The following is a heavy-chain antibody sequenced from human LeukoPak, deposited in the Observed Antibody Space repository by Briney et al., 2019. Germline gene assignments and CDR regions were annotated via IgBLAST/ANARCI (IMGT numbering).Heavy chain of an antibody. D-gene: IGHD3-22*01. J-gene: IGHJ4*02. Sequence: SETLSLTCTVSGGSISSGDYYWSWIRQPPGKGLEWIGYIYYYGTTDSNPSLKSRVTISLDTSKNQFSLKLSSVTAADTAVYYCARLRTISSGPDYWGRGTLVTVSS. CDR2: IYYYGTT. CDR3: ARLRTISSGPDY. V-gene: IGHV4-30-4*01. CDR1: GGSISSGDYY.